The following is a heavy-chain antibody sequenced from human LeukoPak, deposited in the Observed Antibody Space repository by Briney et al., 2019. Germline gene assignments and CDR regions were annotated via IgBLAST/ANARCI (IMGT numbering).Heavy chain of an antibody. V-gene: IGHV4-59*01. D-gene: IGHD2-15*01. CDR2: IYYSGST. J-gene: IGHJ4*02. CDR3: ARDQAGSGHSYFDY. CDR1: GGSISSYY. Sequence: PSETLSLTRTVSGGSISSYYWSWIRQPPGKGLEWIGYIYYSGSTNYNPSLKSRVTISVDTSKNQFPLKLSSVTAADTAVYYCARDQAGSGHSYFDYWGQGTLVTVSS.